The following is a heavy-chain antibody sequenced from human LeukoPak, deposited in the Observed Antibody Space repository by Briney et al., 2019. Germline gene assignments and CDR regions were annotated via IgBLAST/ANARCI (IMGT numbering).Heavy chain of an antibody. V-gene: IGHV1-8*01. CDR3: ARVFRSNMIVVIGMDV. D-gene: IGHD3-22*01. CDR2: MNPNSGNT. J-gene: IGHJ6*02. CDR1: GYTFTSYD. Sequence: ASVKVSCKASGYTFTSYDISWVRQATGQGLEWMGWMNPNSGNTGYAQKFQGRVTMTRNTSISTAYMELSSLRSEDTAVYYCARVFRSNMIVVIGMDVWGQGTTVTVSS.